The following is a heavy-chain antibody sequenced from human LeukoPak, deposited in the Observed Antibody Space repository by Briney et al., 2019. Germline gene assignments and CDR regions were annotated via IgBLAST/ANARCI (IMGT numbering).Heavy chain of an antibody. J-gene: IGHJ4*02. CDR2: ISSSSSYT. CDR1: GFTFSDYY. D-gene: IGHD6-13*01. CDR3: ARIPPQWERQLVFDY. V-gene: IGHV3-11*06. Sequence: TGGSLRLSCAASGFTFSDYYMSWIRQAPGEGREWVSYISSSSSYTNYADSVKGRFTISRDNAKNSLYLQMNSLKAEDTAVYYWARIPPQWERQLVFDYWGQGTLVTVSS.